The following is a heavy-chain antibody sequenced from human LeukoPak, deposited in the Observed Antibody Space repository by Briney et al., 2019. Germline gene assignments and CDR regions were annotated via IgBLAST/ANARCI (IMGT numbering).Heavy chain of an antibody. CDR1: GSTFSSYS. D-gene: IGHD5-18*01. Sequence: GGSLRLSCAASGSTFSSYSMNWVRQAPGKGLQWVSVIYSGGSTYYADSVKGRFTISRDNSKNTLYLQMNSLRAEDTAVYYCARGVQLWYSWGQGTLVTVSS. CDR2: IYSGGST. V-gene: IGHV3-66*01. J-gene: IGHJ4*02. CDR3: ARGVQLWYS.